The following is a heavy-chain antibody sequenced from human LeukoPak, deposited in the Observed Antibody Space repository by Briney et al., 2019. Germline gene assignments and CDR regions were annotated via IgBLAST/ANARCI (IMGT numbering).Heavy chain of an antibody. V-gene: IGHV1-24*01. Sequence: ASVKVSCTVSGYTLTELSMHWVRQAPGKGLEWMGGFDPEDGETIYAQKFQGRVTMTEDTSTDTAYMELSSLRSEDTAVYYCATWGAGTRPTFDYWGQGTLVTVSS. CDR2: FDPEDGET. J-gene: IGHJ4*02. D-gene: IGHD1-7*01. CDR1: GYTLTELS. CDR3: ATWGAGTRPTFDY.